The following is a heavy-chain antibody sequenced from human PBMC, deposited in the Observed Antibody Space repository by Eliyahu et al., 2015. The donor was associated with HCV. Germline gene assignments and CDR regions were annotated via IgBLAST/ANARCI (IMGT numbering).Heavy chain of an antibody. CDR1: GFTFSDHY. CDR3: ARVRNDDYFLDY. CDR2: IRKKTNSYST. D-gene: IGHD4-17*01. V-gene: IGHV3-72*01. J-gene: IGHJ4*02. Sequence: EVQLVESGGGLVXSGGSLRLSCAASGFTFSDHYMGWVRQAPGKGLXWVGRIRKKTNSYSTEYAASVKGRXTISRDDSKNSLYLQMNSLKTDDTAVYYCARVRNDDYFLDYWGQGTLVTVSS.